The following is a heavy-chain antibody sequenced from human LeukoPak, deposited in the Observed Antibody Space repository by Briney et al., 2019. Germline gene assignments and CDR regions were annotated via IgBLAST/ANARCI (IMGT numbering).Heavy chain of an antibody. D-gene: IGHD3-22*01. V-gene: IGHV1-69*13. CDR2: IIPIFGTA. CDR1: GGTFSSYA. J-gene: IGHJ4*02. Sequence: SVKVSCKASGGTFSSYAISWVRQAPGQGLEWMGGIIPIFGTANYAQKFQGRVTITADESTSTAYMELSSLRSEDTAVYYCARGPGSGYYYGWVFDYWGQGTLVTVSS. CDR3: ARGPGSGYYYGWVFDY.